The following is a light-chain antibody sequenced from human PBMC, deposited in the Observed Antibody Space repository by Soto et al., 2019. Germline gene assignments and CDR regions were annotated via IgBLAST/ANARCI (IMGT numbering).Light chain of an antibody. J-gene: IGKJ4*01. CDR2: AAS. Sequence: IQMTQSPSSLSASVGDRVTITSRASQGVDRDLSWYQQKPGKAPKLLIYAASSLHSGVPTRFRGSGSGTHFTLTISSLQPEDVATYYCQQSYSTLVLTFGGGTKVELK. V-gene: IGKV1-39*01. CDR3: QQSYSTLVLT. CDR1: QGVDRD.